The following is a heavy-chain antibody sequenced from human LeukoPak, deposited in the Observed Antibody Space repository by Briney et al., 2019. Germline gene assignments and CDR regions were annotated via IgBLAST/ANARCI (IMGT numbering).Heavy chain of an antibody. D-gene: IGHD4-23*01. CDR1: GFTFSNYW. V-gene: IGHV3-74*01. Sequence: GGSLRLSCAASGFTFSNYWMHWVRQVPGKGLVWVSRINVDGSVKSYADSVKGRFTISRDNAKNTVSPQMNSLRAEDTAVYYCVRDLILVDTPGDDFDYWGQGALVTVSS. CDR3: VRDLILVDTPGDDFDY. J-gene: IGHJ4*02. CDR2: INVDGSVK.